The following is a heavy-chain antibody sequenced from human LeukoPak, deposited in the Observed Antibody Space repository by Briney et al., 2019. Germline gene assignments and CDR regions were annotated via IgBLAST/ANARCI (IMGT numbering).Heavy chain of an antibody. J-gene: IGHJ4*02. CDR1: GYTFTSYD. V-gene: IGHV1-8*01. Sequence: GASVKVSCKASGYTFTSYDINWVRQATGQGLEWMGWMNPNSGNTGYAQKFQGRVTMTRNTSISTAYMELSSLRSEDTAVYYCARGLYSSLGVDYWGQGTLVTVSS. CDR3: ARGLYSSLGVDY. D-gene: IGHD6-19*01. CDR2: MNPNSGNT.